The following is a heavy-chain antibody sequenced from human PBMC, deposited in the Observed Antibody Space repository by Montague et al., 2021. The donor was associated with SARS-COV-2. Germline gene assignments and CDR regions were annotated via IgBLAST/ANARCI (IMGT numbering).Heavy chain of an antibody. CDR1: GGSISSGSYY. CDR2: IYTSGST. D-gene: IGHD3-22*01. Sequence: TLSLTCTVSGGSISSGSYYWSWLRKPAGKGLEWIGRIYTSGSTNYNPSLKSRVTISVDTSKNQFSLKLSSVTAADTAVYYCATRTPWRSPESEQWYYDSSGYTLGACDIWGQGTMVTVSS. CDR3: ATRTPWRSPESEQWYYDSSGYTLGACDI. J-gene: IGHJ3*02. V-gene: IGHV4-61*02.